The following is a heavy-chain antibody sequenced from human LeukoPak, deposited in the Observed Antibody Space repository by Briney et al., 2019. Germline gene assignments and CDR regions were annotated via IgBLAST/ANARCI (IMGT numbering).Heavy chain of an antibody. V-gene: IGHV3-53*01. CDR2: IYSGGST. J-gene: IGHJ4*02. Sequence: LSGGSLRLSCAASGFTVSSNYMSWVRQAPGKGLEWVSVIYSGGSTYYADSVKGRFTISRDNSKNTLYLQMKSLRAEDTAVYYCARERNLEVAVAGTIFNNWGQGTLVTVSS. D-gene: IGHD6-19*01. CDR1: GFTVSSNY. CDR3: ARERNLEVAVAGTIFNN.